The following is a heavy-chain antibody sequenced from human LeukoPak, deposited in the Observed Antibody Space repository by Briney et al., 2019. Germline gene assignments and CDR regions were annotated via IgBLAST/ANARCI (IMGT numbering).Heavy chain of an antibody. CDR2: ISGSGGST. J-gene: IGHJ4*02. V-gene: IGHV3-23*01. D-gene: IGHD6-6*01. Sequence: GGSLRLSCAASGFTFSSYAMSWVRQAPGKGLEWVSAISGSGGSTYYADSVKGRFTISRDNSKNTLYLQMSSLRAEDTAVYYCAKDGDSARHPFDYWGQGTLVTVSS. CDR1: GFTFSSYA. CDR3: AKDGDSARHPFDY.